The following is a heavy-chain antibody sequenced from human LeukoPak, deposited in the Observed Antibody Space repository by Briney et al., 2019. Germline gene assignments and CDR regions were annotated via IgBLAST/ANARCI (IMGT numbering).Heavy chain of an antibody. V-gene: IGHV3-7*03. Sequence: GGSLRLSCAASGFTFSSYWMSWVRQAPGKGLEWVANIKQDGSEKYYVDSVKGRFTISRDNSKNTLYLQMNSLRAEDTAIYYCAKSIRPIDSNSWYLHFDYWGQGTLVTVSS. CDR2: IKQDGSEK. J-gene: IGHJ4*02. D-gene: IGHD6-13*01. CDR3: AKSIRPIDSNSWYLHFDY. CDR1: GFTFSSYW.